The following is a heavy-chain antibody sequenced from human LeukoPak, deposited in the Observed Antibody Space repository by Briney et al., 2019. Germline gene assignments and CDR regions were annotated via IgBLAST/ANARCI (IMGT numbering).Heavy chain of an antibody. CDR3: AKAVAAHRYYYYYYGMDV. V-gene: IGHV3-23*01. D-gene: IGHD6-13*01. CDR2: ISGSGGST. J-gene: IGHJ6*02. CDR1: GFTFSSYA. Sequence: PGGSLRLSCAASGFTFSSYAMSWVRQAPGKGLEWVSAISGSGGSTYYADSVKGRFTISSDNSKNTLYLQMNSLRAEDTAVYYCAKAVAAHRYYYYYYGMDVWGQGTTVTVSS.